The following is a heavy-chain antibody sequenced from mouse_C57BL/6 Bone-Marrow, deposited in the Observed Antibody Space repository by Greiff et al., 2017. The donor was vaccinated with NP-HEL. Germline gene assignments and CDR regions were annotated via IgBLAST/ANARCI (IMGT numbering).Heavy chain of an antibody. CDR2: IYPRSGNT. CDR1: GYTFTSYG. V-gene: IGHV1-81*01. Sequence: QVQLQQSGAELARPGASVKLSCKASGYTFTSYGISWVKQRTGQGLEWIGEIYPRSGNTYYNEKFKGKATLTADKSSSTAYMELRSLTSEDSAVYFCASPHYYGSSPFAYWGQETLVTVSA. D-gene: IGHD1-1*01. CDR3: ASPHYYGSSPFAY. J-gene: IGHJ3*01.